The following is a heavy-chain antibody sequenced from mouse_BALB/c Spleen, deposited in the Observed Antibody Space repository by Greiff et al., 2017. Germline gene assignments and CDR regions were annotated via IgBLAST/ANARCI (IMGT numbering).Heavy chain of an antibody. D-gene: IGHD2-10*02. J-gene: IGHJ3*01. CDR3: ASEEYGNPFAY. CDR1: GYSITSDYA. V-gene: IGHV3-2*02. CDR2: ISYSGST. Sequence: DVQLQESGPGLVKPSQSLSLTCTVTGYSITSDYAWNWIRQFPGNKLEWMGYISYSGSTSYNPSLKSRISITRDTSKNQFFLQLNSVTTEDTATYYCASEEYGNPFAYWGQGTLVTVSA.